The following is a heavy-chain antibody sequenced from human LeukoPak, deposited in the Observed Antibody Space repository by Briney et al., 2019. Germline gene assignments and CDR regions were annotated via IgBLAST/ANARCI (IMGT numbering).Heavy chain of an antibody. V-gene: IGHV4-4*02. Sequence: PSETLSLTCAVSGGSISSSNWWSWVRQPPGKGLEWIGEIYHSGSTNYNPSLKSRVTISVDKSKNQFSLKLSSVTAADTAVYYCARDLSHSYSSSWGLNSDYWGQGTMVTVSS. D-gene: IGHD6-13*01. J-gene: IGHJ4*02. CDR1: GGSISSSNW. CDR2: IYHSGST. CDR3: ARDLSHSYSSSWGLNSDY.